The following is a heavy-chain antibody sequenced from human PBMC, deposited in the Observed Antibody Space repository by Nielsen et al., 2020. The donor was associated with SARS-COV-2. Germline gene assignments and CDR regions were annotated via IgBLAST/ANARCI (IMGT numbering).Heavy chain of an antibody. CDR1: GFTFSSYD. CDR3: AREGSDYGTGFDY. V-gene: IGHV3-13*04. D-gene: IGHD4-17*01. CDR2: IGTTGDT. Sequence: GESLKISCVASGFTFSSYDMHWVRQATGRGLEWVSGIGTTGDTVYRDSVKGRFTISREDAKNSFYLQMNSLRAEDTAVYYCAREGSDYGTGFDYWGQGTLVTVSS. J-gene: IGHJ4*02.